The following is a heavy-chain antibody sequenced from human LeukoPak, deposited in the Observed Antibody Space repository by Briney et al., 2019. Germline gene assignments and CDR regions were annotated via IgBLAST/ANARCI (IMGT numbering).Heavy chain of an antibody. J-gene: IGHJ6*03. D-gene: IGHD2-21*02. CDR3: ARGTTALMDV. V-gene: IGHV3-21*01. CDR2: ISSGTSFI. Sequence: GGSLRLSCAASGFTFSTYSMNWVRQAPGKGLEWVSSISSGTSFIYYADSVKGRFTISRDNAKNSLYLQMNSLRAEDTAVYYCARGTTALMDVWGKGTTVTVSS. CDR1: GFTFSTYS.